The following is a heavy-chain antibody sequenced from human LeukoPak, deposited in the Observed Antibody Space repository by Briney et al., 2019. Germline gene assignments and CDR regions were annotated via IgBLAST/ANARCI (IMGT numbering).Heavy chain of an antibody. CDR1: GGSISSGGYY. D-gene: IGHD4-17*01. Sequence: SETLSLTCTVSGGSISSGGYYWSWIRQHPGTGLEWIGYIYYSGSTYYNPSLKSRVTISVDTSKNQFSLKLSSVTAADTAVYYCARTYMTTVTFDYWGQGTLVTVSS. J-gene: IGHJ4*02. V-gene: IGHV4-31*03. CDR2: IYYSGST. CDR3: ARTYMTTVTFDY.